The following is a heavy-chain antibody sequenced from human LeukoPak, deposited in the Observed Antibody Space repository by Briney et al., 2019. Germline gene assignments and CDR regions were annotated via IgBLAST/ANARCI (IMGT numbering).Heavy chain of an antibody. D-gene: IGHD6-13*01. Sequence: GGSLRLSCAASGFTFSSYSMNWVRQAPGKGLEWVSSISSSNSYIYYADSVKGRFTISRDNAKNSLYLQMNSLSAEDTAVYYCARAGIDEYYFDYWGQGTLVTVSS. J-gene: IGHJ4*02. V-gene: IGHV3-21*01. CDR2: ISSSNSYI. CDR3: ARAGIDEYYFDY. CDR1: GFTFSSYS.